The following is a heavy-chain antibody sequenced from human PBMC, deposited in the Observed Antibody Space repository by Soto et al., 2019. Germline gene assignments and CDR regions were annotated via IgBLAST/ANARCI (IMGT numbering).Heavy chain of an antibody. Sequence: GGSLRLSCAASGFTVSGMFMNWVRQAPGKGLEWVSVIYPAGPTYYADSVKGRFTISRDNSKNTLFLQLNNLRAEDTVAYYCARDADSSGLHYRGQGTLVTVSS. CDR1: GFTVSGMF. D-gene: IGHD6-19*01. J-gene: IGHJ4*02. CDR2: IYPAGPT. V-gene: IGHV3-53*01. CDR3: ARDADSSGLHY.